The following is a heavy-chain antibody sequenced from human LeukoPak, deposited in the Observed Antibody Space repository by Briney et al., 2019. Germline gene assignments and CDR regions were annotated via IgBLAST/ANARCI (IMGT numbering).Heavy chain of an antibody. CDR1: GYSITSGYY. V-gene: IGHV4-38-2*02. CDR2: FYHSGST. Sequence: PAETLSLTCAVSGYSITSGYYWGWIRQPPGKGLDWIGTFYHSGSTYYNPSLKSRVTISVDTSKNQFSLKLSSVTAADTAVYYCARDPRTPYYYSYMDVWGKATTATFS. CDR3: ARDPRTPYYYSYMDV. J-gene: IGHJ6*03.